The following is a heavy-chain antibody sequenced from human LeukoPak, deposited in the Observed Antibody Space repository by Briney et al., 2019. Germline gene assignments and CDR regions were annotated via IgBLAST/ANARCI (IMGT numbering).Heavy chain of an antibody. CDR2: ISWDGGST. J-gene: IGHJ4*02. V-gene: IGHV3-43D*03. CDR3: AKDTDGGATPIYYFDY. Sequence: GGSLRLSCAASGFTFDDYAVHWVRQAPGKGLEWVSLISWDGGSTYYADSVKGRFTISRDNSKNSLYLQMNSLRAEDTALYYCAKDTDGGATPIYYFDYWGQGTLVTVSS. CDR1: GFTFDDYA. D-gene: IGHD1-26*01.